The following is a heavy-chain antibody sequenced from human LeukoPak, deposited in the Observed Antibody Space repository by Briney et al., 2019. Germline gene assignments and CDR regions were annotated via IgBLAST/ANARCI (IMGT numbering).Heavy chain of an antibody. V-gene: IGHV3-23*01. Sequence: GGSLRLSCAASGFTFSSYAMSWVRQAPGKGLEWVSAISGSGGSTYYADSVKGRFTISRDNSKNTLYLQMNSLRAEDTAEYYCAKVYGSGRIAVAGTTFFDYWGQGTLVTVSS. D-gene: IGHD6-19*01. CDR3: AKVYGSGRIAVAGTTFFDY. CDR1: GFTFSSYA. J-gene: IGHJ4*02. CDR2: ISGSGGST.